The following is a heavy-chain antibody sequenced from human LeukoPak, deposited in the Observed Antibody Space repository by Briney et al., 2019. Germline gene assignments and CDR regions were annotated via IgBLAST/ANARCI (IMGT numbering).Heavy chain of an antibody. J-gene: IGHJ6*02. Sequence: SQTLSLTCAISGDSVSSNSAAWNWSRQSPSRGLEGLGRTYYRSKGYHDYAVSVKSRITINPDTSKNQFSPQLNSVTPEDTAVYYCARLVVVAATLKYYYGMDVWGQGTTVTVSS. D-gene: IGHD2-15*01. CDR2: TYYRSKGYH. CDR1: GDSVSSNSAA. CDR3: ARLVVVAATLKYYYGMDV. V-gene: IGHV6-1*01.